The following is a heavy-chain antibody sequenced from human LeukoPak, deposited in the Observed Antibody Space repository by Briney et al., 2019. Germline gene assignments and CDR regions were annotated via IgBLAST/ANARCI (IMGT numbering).Heavy chain of an antibody. CDR1: GFTFSSYG. Sequence: GGSLRLSCAASGFTFSSYGMHWVRQAPGKGLEWVAVISYDRSKTYYADSVKGRFTISRDNSKNTLYLQMNSQRAEDTAVYYCAKVGDYFMPDYWGQGTLVTVSS. J-gene: IGHJ4*02. D-gene: IGHD3-10*01. CDR3: AKVGDYFMPDY. CDR2: ISYDRSKT. V-gene: IGHV3-30*18.